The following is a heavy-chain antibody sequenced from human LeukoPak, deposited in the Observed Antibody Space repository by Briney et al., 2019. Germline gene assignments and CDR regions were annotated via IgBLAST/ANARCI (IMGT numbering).Heavy chain of an antibody. D-gene: IGHD3-16*01. CDR1: GFTFSSYA. CDR3: AKGGQSAEEGEYYFDY. J-gene: IGHJ4*02. Sequence: PGGSLRLSCVASGFTFSSYAMSWVRQAPGKGLDWVSAISGSGGSTYYADSVKGRFTISRDNSKNTLYLQMNSLRAEDTAVYYCAKGGQSAEEGEYYFDYWGQGTLVTVSS. V-gene: IGHV3-23*01. CDR2: ISGSGGST.